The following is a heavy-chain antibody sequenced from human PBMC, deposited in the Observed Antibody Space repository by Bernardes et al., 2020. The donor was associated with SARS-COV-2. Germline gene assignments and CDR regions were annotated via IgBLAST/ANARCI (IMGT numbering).Heavy chain of an antibody. J-gene: IGHJ4*02. Sequence: GGSLRLSCAASGFTFDDYAMHWVRQAPGKGLEWVSGISWNSGSIGYADSVMGRFTISRDNAKNSLYLQMNSLRAEDTALYYCAKASQPSMATEVDYWGQGTLVTVSS. V-gene: IGHV3-9*01. CDR3: AKASQPSMATEVDY. CDR2: ISWNSGSI. CDR1: GFTFDDYA. D-gene: IGHD5-18*01.